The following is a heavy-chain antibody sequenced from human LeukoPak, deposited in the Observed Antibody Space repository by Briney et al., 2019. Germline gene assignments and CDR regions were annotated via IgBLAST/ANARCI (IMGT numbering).Heavy chain of an antibody. V-gene: IGHV1-2*02. Sequence: ASVKVSCKASGYTFTSYGISWVRQAPGQGLEWMGWINPNSGGTNYAQKFQGRVTMTRDTSISTAYMELSRLRSDDTAVYYCARDVIPYTFDYWGQGTLVTVSS. CDR2: INPNSGGT. J-gene: IGHJ4*02. CDR3: ARDVIPYTFDY. CDR1: GYTFTSYG. D-gene: IGHD2/OR15-2a*01.